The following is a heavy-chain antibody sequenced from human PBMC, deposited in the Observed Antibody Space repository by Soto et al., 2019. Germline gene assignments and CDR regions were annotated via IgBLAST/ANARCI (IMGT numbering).Heavy chain of an antibody. CDR3: ARESVKIFGVDVIDY. CDR1: GFSFSNYE. CDR2: ITSSGSTT. D-gene: IGHD3-3*01. Sequence: PGGSLRLSCAVSGFSFSNYEMNWVRQAPGKGLEWVSYITSSGSTTYNADSVKGRVAVSRDNAKNSLYLQMNSVRVEDTAVDYCARESVKIFGVDVIDYWGQGALVTVSS. J-gene: IGHJ4*02. V-gene: IGHV3-48*03.